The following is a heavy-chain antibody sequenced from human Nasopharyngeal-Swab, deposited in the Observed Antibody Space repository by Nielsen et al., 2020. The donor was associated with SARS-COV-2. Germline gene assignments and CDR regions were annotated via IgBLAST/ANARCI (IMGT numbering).Heavy chain of an antibody. CDR1: GFTFSNYA. J-gene: IGHJ6*03. CDR2: ISYDGSNK. CDR3: ARDTEAFIAVAGNYYYYYYMDV. D-gene: IGHD6-19*01. V-gene: IGHV3-30-3*01. Sequence: GESLKISCAASGFTFSNYAMHWVRQAPGKGLEWVAVISYDGSNKYYADSVKGRFTISRDNSKNTLYLQMNSLRAEDTAVYYCARDTEAFIAVAGNYYYYYYMDVWGKGTTVTVSS.